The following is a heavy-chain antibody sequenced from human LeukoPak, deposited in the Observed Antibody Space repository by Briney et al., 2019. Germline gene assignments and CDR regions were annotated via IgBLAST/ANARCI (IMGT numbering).Heavy chain of an antibody. D-gene: IGHD4-17*01. CDR3: ARDQSIYGDYSNSAFDI. Sequence: NPSETLSLTCTVSGGSISSGGYYWSWIRQPPGKGLEWIGYIYHSGSTYYNPSLKSRVPISVDRSKNQFSLKLSSVTAADTAVYYCARDQSIYGDYSNSAFDIWGQGTMVTVSS. J-gene: IGHJ3*02. V-gene: IGHV4-30-2*01. CDR1: GGSISSGGYY. CDR2: IYHSGST.